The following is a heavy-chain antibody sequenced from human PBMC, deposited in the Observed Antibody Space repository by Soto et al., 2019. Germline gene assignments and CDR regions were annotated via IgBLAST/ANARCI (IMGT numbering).Heavy chain of an antibody. CDR3: ARVPASGRIWGSYRYPYYFDY. V-gene: IGHV4-34*01. CDR2: INHSGST. J-gene: IGHJ4*02. Sequence: QVQLQQWGAGLLKPSETLSLTCAVYGGSFSGYYWSWIRQPPGKGLEWIGEINHSGSTNYNPSLKSRVTISVDTSKNQFSLKLSSVTAADTAVYYCARVPASGRIWGSYRYPYYFDYWGQGTLVTVSS. D-gene: IGHD3-16*02. CDR1: GGSFSGYY.